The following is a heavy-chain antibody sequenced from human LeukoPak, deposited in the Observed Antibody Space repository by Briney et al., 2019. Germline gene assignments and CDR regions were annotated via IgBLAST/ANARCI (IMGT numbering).Heavy chain of an antibody. D-gene: IGHD3-10*01. J-gene: IGHJ4*02. V-gene: IGHV3-23*01. CDR1: GLTFSSYA. CDR2: ISGSGGST. CDR3: AKEGELLWFGELSYYFDY. Sequence: PGGSLRLSCAASGLTFSSYAMSWVRQAPGKGLEWVSAISGSGGSTYYADSVKGRFTISRDNSKNTLYLQMNSLRAEGTAVYYCAKEGELLWFGELSYYFDYWGQGTLVTVSS.